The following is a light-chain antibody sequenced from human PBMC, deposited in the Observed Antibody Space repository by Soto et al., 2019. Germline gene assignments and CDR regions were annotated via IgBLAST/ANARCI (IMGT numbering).Light chain of an antibody. J-gene: IGKJ2*01. Sequence: EIVMTQSPATLSLSPGARVTLSCGASESVSINVAWYQQKPGQAPRLLIYGASTRAPGIPVRFSGSGSGTDFTLTISSLHSEDFAVYYCHQYNDWPPSFGQGTKLEIK. CDR3: HQYNDWPPS. CDR2: GAS. CDR1: ESVSIN. V-gene: IGKV3-15*01.